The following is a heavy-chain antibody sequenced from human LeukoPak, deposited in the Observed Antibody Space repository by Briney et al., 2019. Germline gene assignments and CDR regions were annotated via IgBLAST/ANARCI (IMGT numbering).Heavy chain of an antibody. CDR1: GLTFSSHA. CDR2: IGSSGETS. CDR3: ATGANSFDY. Sequence: GGSLRLSCAGSGLTFSSHAMAWVRQAPGKGLEWVAVIGSSGETSYYADSVKGHFTISRDNSKNTLFLQMDSLRGADTAVYFCATGANSFDYWGQGPLVTVSS. V-gene: IGHV3-23*01. J-gene: IGHJ4*02. D-gene: IGHD1-26*01.